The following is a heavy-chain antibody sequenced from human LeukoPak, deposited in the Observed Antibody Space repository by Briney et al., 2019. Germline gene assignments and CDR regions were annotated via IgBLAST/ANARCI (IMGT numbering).Heavy chain of an antibody. Sequence: ASVKVSCKASGYTFTSYDINWVRQATGQGLEWMGWMNPNSGNTGYAQKFQGRVTTTRNTSISTAYMELSSLRSEDTAVYYCARVPEGDYGDYAGFDYWGQGTLVTVSS. CDR3: ARVPEGDYGDYAGFDY. D-gene: IGHD4-17*01. J-gene: IGHJ4*02. CDR2: MNPNSGNT. V-gene: IGHV1-8*01. CDR1: GYTFTSYD.